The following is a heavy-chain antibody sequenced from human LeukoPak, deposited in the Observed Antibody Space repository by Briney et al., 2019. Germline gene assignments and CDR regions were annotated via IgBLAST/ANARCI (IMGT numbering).Heavy chain of an antibody. CDR3: ARAVNMVRGVIIMDY. J-gene: IGHJ4*02. CDR2: IIPIFGTA. CDR1: GGTFSSYA. D-gene: IGHD3-10*01. V-gene: IGHV1-69*01. Sequence: SSVKVSCKASGGTFSSYAISWVRQAAGQGLEWMGGIIPIFGTANYAQKFQGRVTITADESTSTAYMELSSLRSEDTAVYYCARAVNMVRGVIIMDYWGQGTLVTVSS.